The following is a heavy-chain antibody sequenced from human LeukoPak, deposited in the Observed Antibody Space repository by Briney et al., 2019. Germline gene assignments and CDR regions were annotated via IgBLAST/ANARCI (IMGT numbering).Heavy chain of an antibody. Sequence: GGSLRLSCAASGFTFSSYAMHWVRQAPGKGLEWVAVISYDGSNKYYADSVKGRFTISRDNSKNTLYLQMNSLRAEDTAVYYCARGHNLYGSGRGYYFDYWGRGTLVTVSS. CDR3: ARGHNLYGSGRGYYFDY. J-gene: IGHJ4*01. D-gene: IGHD3-10*01. V-gene: IGHV3-30-3*01. CDR2: ISYDGSNK. CDR1: GFTFSSYA.